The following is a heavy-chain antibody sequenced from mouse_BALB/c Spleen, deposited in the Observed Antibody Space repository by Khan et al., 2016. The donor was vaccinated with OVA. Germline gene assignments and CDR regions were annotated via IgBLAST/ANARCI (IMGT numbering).Heavy chain of an antibody. J-gene: IGHJ4*01. D-gene: IGHD1-1*01. CDR3: ARSNDYGRGHYAMDY. Sequence: DLVEPGASVKLSCKASGYTFTSYWINWIKKRPGQGLEWIGQIGPGSGSAYYNDLLKGKATLNVDTSSSTVYIQLSILSSEDSAVYFCARSNDYGRGHYAMDYWGQGTSVTVSS. CDR1: GYTFTSYW. CDR2: IGPGSGSA. V-gene: IGHV1S41*01.